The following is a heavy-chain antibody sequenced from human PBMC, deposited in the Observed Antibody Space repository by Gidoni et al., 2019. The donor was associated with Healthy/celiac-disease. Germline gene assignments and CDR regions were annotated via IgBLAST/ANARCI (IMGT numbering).Heavy chain of an antibody. V-gene: IGHV3-9*01. CDR3: AKDLSGYDSSGPGQH. J-gene: IGHJ1*01. CDR2: ISWNSGSI. D-gene: IGHD3-22*01. CDR1: GFTFDDYA. Sequence: EVQLVESVGGLVQPGRSLRLSCAASGFTFDDYAMHWVRQAPGKGLEWVSGISWNSGSIGYADSVKGRFTISRDNAKNSLYLQMNSLRAEDTALYYCAKDLSGYDSSGPGQHWGQGTLVTVSS.